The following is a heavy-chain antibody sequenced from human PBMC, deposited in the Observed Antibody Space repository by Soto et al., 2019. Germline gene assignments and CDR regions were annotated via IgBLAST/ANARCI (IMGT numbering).Heavy chain of an antibody. J-gene: IGHJ4*02. D-gene: IGHD3-22*01. CDR3: ARNYYDSSDRDYLDY. Sequence: GSVRVSFKASGNPFNGYYIHFVRQAPGQGLEWMGWINPISGGTNYAQKFQGRVTMTRYTSIATVYMDLSRLKYDDTAVYYCARNYYDSSDRDYLDYWGQGARVTV. CDR1: GNPFNGYY. CDR2: INPISGGT. V-gene: IGHV1-2*02.